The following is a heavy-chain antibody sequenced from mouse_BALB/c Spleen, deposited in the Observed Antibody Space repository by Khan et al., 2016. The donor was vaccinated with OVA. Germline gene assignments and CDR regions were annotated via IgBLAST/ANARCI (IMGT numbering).Heavy chain of an antibody. V-gene: IGHV1-81*01. Sequence: VQLQESGPELVKPGASVKMSCKASGYTFTDYVITWVKQRTGQGLEWIGEIYPGSGYTYYNEKVKDRATLTADKSSNTAYMQLSSLTSEDSAVYFCARNHGSPWFAYWGQGTLVTVSA. D-gene: IGHD1-1*01. CDR3: ARNHGSPWFAY. CDR2: IYPGSGYT. J-gene: IGHJ3*01. CDR1: GYTFTDYV.